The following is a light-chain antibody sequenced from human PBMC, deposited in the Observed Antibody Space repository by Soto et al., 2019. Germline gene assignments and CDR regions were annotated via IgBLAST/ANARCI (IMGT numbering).Light chain of an antibody. CDR3: LHHNSYPRLT. J-gene: IGKJ4*01. V-gene: IGKV1-17*01. CDR2: SAS. CDR1: QGVRND. Sequence: DIQMTQSPSSLSASVGDRVTITCRASQGVRNDLGWYQQKPGKAPKRLTYSASSLQSGVPSRFSGSATGTEFTLTVSSLQPEDFATYYCLHHNSYPRLTFGGGTKVEIK.